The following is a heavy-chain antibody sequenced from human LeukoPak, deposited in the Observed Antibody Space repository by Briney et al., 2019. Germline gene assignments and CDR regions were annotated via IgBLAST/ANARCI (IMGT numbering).Heavy chain of an antibody. CDR2: ISSSGSTI. CDR1: GFTFSSYE. V-gene: IGHV3-48*03. Sequence: PGGSLRPSCAASGFTFSSYEMNWVRQAPGKGLEWVSYISSSGSTIYYADSVKGRFTISRDNAKNSLYLQMNSLRAEDTAVYYCARVLRDGDYFAWGQGTLVTVSS. J-gene: IGHJ5*02. D-gene: IGHD4-17*01. CDR3: ARVLRDGDYFA.